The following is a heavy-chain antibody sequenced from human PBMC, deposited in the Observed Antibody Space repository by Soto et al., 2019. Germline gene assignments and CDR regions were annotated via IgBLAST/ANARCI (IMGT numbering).Heavy chain of an antibody. D-gene: IGHD6-19*01. J-gene: IGHJ4*01. CDR3: VKDRVALAGFAV. CDR1: GVSISSAF. V-gene: IGHV4-4*07. Sequence: QVHLEESGPGLLKPSETLSLTCSVSGVSISSAFWSWIRQPAGKGLEYIGRFYADTSANENPSLKSRLSMSRDMSKNQLSLRLTSVTAADTGVYYCVKDRVALAGFAVWGHGTLVTVSP. CDR2: FYADTSA.